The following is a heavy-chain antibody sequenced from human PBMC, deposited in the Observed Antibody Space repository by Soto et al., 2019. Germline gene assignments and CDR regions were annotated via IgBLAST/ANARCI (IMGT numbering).Heavy chain of an antibody. CDR1: GYTFTSYA. D-gene: IGHD1-26*01. CDR2: INAGNGNT. J-gene: IGHJ5*02. V-gene: IGHV1-3*01. Sequence: GASVKVSCKASGYTFTSYAMHWVRQAPGQRLEWMGWINAGNGNTKYSQKFQGRVTITRDTSASTAYMELNSLQTEDTALYYCTAAVRRTEVWGFDPWGQGTLVTVSS. CDR3: TAAVRRTEVWGFDP.